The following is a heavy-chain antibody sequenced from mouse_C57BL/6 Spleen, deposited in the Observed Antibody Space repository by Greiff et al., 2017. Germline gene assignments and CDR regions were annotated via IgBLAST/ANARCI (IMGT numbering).Heavy chain of an antibody. CDR2: INPSSGYT. CDR3: AESEYYGSPSGYFDD. V-gene: IGHV1-4*01. CDR1: GYTFTSYS. J-gene: IGHJ1*03. Sequence: QVQLQQSGAELARPGASVKMSCKASGYTFTSYSMHWVKQRPGQGLEWIGYINPSSGYTKYNQKFKDKATLTADKSSSTASMQLSSLTSEDSAVXYCAESEYYGSPSGYFDDWGTGTTLTVSA. D-gene: IGHD1-1*01.